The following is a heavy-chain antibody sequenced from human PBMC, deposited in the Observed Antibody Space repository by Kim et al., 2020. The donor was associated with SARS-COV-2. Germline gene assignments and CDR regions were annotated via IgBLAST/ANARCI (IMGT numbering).Heavy chain of an antibody. D-gene: IGHD3-16*01. Sequence: GNGNTIYSQKLQGRVTLTTDTSACTAYMELSYLRSEDSAVYYCLGGFYFDYWGQGTLVTVSS. J-gene: IGHJ4*02. V-gene: IGHV1-3*01. CDR3: LGGFYFDY. CDR2: GNGNT.